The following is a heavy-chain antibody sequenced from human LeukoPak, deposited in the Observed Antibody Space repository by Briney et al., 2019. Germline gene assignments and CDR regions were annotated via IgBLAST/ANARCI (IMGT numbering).Heavy chain of an antibody. CDR2: INSGGSGT. V-gene: IGHV3-74*01. Sequence: GGSLRLSCAASGFNFASNWMHWVRQTPGKGLVWVSRINSGGSGTSYADSVEGRFTISRDNAKNALSLQMNSLRDEDTAVYYCATSGNYYLKYWGQGTLVTVSS. D-gene: IGHD1-26*01. J-gene: IGHJ4*02. CDR3: ATSGNYYLKY. CDR1: GFNFASNW.